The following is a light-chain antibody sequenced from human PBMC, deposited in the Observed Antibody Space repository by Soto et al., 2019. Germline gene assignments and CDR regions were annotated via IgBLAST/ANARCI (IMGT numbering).Light chain of an antibody. CDR3: ASWHVSLTDPA. V-gene: IGLV1-44*01. CDR1: TSNIGTNT. Sequence: QLVLTQPPSASGTPGQRVTISCSGSTSNIGTNTVSWYQQVPGTAPKLLIYNDHLRPTGVPDRFSGSKSGTSASLAISGLQSEDEAVYYCASWHVSLTDPAFGGGTKLTVL. CDR2: NDH. J-gene: IGLJ3*02.